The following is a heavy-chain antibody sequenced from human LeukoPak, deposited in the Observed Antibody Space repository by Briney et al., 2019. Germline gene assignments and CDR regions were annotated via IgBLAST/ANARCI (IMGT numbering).Heavy chain of an antibody. CDR2: IYWDDDK. CDR3: AHRRVASSWSQFVFDY. D-gene: IGHD6-13*01. J-gene: IGHJ4*02. Sequence: SGPTLVNPTQTLTLTCTFSGFSLSTSGVGVGWIRQPPGKALGWLALIYWDDDKRYSPSLKSRLTITKDTSKNQVVLTMTNVDPVDTATYYCAHRRVASSWSQFVFDYWGQGTLVTVSS. V-gene: IGHV2-5*02. CDR1: GFSLSTSGVG.